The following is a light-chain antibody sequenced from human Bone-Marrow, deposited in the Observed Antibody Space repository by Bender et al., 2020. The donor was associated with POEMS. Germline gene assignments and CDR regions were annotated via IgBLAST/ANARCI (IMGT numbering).Light chain of an antibody. CDR1: SRDLGSYSL. Sequence: QSALTQPASVSGSPGQSITISCTGTSRDLGSYSLVSWYQQYPGEAPKLIISEDSKRPSGVSNRFSGSKSGNTASLTSSGLQGEDEADYYCCSYVGRMLFGGGTKLTVL. CDR2: EDS. J-gene: IGLJ2*01. V-gene: IGLV2-23*01. CDR3: CSYVGRML.